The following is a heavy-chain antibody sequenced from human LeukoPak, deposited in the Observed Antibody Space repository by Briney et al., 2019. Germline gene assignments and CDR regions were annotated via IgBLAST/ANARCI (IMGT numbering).Heavy chain of an antibody. CDR2: IYSGGST. D-gene: IGHD3-22*01. CDR1: GFTVSSNY. V-gene: IGHV3-66*01. CDR3: ARDRKDSSGYYYYFDY. Sequence: GGSLRLSCAVSGFTVSSNYMSWIRQAPGKGLEWVSVIYSGGSTYYADSVKGRFTISRDNSKNTLYLQMNSLRAEDTAVYYCARDRKDSSGYYYYFDYWGQGTLVTVSS. J-gene: IGHJ4*02.